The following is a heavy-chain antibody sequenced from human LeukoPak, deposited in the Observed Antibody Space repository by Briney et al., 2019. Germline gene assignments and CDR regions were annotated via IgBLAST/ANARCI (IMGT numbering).Heavy chain of an antibody. CDR3: ARTYSSSWSFDY. CDR1: GFTFTSYT. CDR2: ISSSSSYI. D-gene: IGHD6-13*01. V-gene: IGHV3-21*01. Sequence: GGSLRLSCAASGFTFTSYTMNWVRQAPGKGLEGVASISSSSSYIYYADSVKGRFTISRDNAKNSLYLQMNSLRAEDTAVYYCARTYSSSWSFDYWGQGTLVTVSS. J-gene: IGHJ4*02.